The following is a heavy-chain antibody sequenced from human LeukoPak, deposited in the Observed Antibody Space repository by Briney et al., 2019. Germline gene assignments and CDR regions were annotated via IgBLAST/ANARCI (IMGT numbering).Heavy chain of an antibody. D-gene: IGHD3-22*01. J-gene: IGHJ4*02. V-gene: IGHV1-2*02. CDR2: INPNSGGT. CDR1: GYTFTGYY. CDR3: ARGRRLDYYDSSGYYNY. Sequence: AASVKVPCKASGYTFTGYYMHWVRQAPGQGLEWMGWINPNSGGTNYAQKFQGRVTMTRDTSISTAYMELSRLRSDDTAVYYCARGRRLDYYDSSGYYNYWGQGTLVTVSS.